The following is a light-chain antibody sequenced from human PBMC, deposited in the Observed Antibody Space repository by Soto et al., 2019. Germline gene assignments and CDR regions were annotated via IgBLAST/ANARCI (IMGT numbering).Light chain of an antibody. CDR1: SSNIGAGYD. Sequence: QSVLTQPPSVSGAPGQRVTISCTGSSSNIGAGYDVHWYQQLPGTAPKPLIYGNSNRPSGVPDRFSGSKSGTSATLVITGLQAEDEADYCCQSYDNSLSGYVFGTGTKVTDL. CDR3: QSYDNSLSGYV. CDR2: GNS. J-gene: IGLJ1*01. V-gene: IGLV1-40*01.